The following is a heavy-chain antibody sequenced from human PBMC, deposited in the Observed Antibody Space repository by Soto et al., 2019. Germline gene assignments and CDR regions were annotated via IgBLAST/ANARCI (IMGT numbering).Heavy chain of an antibody. CDR3: AXDYYGSGSYPYYYYYGMDV. CDR2: INPNSGGT. V-gene: IGHV1-2*02. D-gene: IGHD3-10*01. CDR1: GYTFTGYY. J-gene: IGHJ6*02. Sequence: ASVKVSCKASGYTFTGYYMHWVRQAPGQGLEWMGWINPNSGGTNYAQKFQGRVTMTRDTSISTAYMELSRLRSDDTAVYYCAXDYYGSGSYPYYYYYGMDVWGQGTTVTVSS.